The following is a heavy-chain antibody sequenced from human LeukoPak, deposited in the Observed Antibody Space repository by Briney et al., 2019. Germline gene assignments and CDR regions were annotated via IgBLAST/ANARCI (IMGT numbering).Heavy chain of an antibody. CDR2: INHSGST. CDR3: ASRGSSSENY. J-gene: IGHJ4*02. V-gene: IGHV4-34*01. CDR1: GGSFSGYY. Sequence: SETLSLTCAVYGGSFSGYYWSWIRQPPGKGLEWIGEINHSGSTNYNPSLKSRVTISVDTSKNQFSLKLSSVAAADTAVYYCASRGSSSENYWGQGTLVTVSS. D-gene: IGHD6-13*01.